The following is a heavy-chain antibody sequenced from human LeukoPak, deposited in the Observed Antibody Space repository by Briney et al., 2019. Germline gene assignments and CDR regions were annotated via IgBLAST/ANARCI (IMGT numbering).Heavy chain of an antibody. J-gene: IGHJ4*02. Sequence: SETLSLTCTVSGGSISSSSYYWGWIRQPPGKGLEWIGSIYYGGSTSYNPSLRSRVIISVDTSRNQFSLKMSSVTAADTAVYYCARTLDYSNYYLPFGYWGQGTLVTVSS. CDR2: IYYGGST. CDR3: ARTLDYSNYYLPFGY. CDR1: GGSISSSSYY. V-gene: IGHV4-39*07. D-gene: IGHD4-11*01.